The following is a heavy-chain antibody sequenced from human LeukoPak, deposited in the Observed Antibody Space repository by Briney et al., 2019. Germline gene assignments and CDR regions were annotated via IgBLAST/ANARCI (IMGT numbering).Heavy chain of an antibody. V-gene: IGHV3-23*01. CDR2: ISGSGGST. D-gene: IGHD1-26*01. Sequence: AGGSLRLSCAAAGFTFSSYAMSWVRQAPGKGLEWVSAISGSGGSTYYADSVKGRFTISRDNSKNTLYLQMNSLRAEDTAVYYCANLPYSASYDYYYYGMDVWGQGTTVTVSS. CDR1: GFTFSSYA. J-gene: IGHJ6*02. CDR3: ANLPYSASYDYYYYGMDV.